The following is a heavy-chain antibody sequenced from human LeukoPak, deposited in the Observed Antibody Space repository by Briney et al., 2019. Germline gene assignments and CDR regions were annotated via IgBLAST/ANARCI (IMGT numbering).Heavy chain of an antibody. D-gene: IGHD6-13*01. CDR1: GGSISSSSYY. CDR3: ARAHSIASYYYGVDV. V-gene: IGHV4-39*07. Sequence: SETLSLTCTVSGGSISSSSYYWGWIRQPPGKGLEWIGSIYYSGSTYYNPSLKTRVTISVDTSKNQFSLKLSSVTAADPAVYYCARAHSIASYYYGVDVWGQGTTVTVSS. CDR2: IYYSGST. J-gene: IGHJ6*02.